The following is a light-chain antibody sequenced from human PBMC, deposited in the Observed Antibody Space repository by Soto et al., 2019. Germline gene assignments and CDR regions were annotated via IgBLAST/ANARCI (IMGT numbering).Light chain of an antibody. CDR3: QEYKHWPRGLT. V-gene: IGKV3-15*01. Sequence: EIVMTQSPATLSVSPGERATLSCRASQSVSSNLAWYQHKPGQTPRRLIHGASTRATGIPARFSGSGAGTAFTLTVSRRQAEDFAGDDCQEYKHWPRGLTVGGGTKEEIK. J-gene: IGKJ4*02. CDR2: GAS. CDR1: QSVSSN.